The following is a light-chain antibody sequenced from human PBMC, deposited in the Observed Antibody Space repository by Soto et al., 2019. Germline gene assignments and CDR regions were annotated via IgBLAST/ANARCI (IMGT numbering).Light chain of an antibody. V-gene: IGKV3-11*01. CDR1: QSVGSY. J-gene: IGKJ4*01. CDR2: DAS. Sequence: EIVLTQSAATLSLSTRERATLSCRASQSVGSYLAWYQQIPGQAPRLLIYDASKRATGIPARFSGSGSGTDFTLTINSLEPEDVAVYYCQQRANWPGSFGGGTKVDTK. CDR3: QQRANWPGS.